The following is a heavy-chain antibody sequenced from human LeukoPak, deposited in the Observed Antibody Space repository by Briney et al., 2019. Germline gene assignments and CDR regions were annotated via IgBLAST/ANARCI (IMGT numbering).Heavy chain of an antibody. CDR2: ISNGGSST. CDR3: ARVGPLYDILTWRYFDY. D-gene: IGHD3-9*01. CDR1: GFTLSSYE. Sequence: PGGSLRLSCAASGFTLSSYEMNWVRQAPGKGLEWVSYISNGGSSTYYADSVKGRFTISRDNAKNSLYLQMNSLRAEDTAVYYCARVGPLYDILTWRYFDYWGQGTLVTVSS. V-gene: IGHV3-48*03. J-gene: IGHJ4*02.